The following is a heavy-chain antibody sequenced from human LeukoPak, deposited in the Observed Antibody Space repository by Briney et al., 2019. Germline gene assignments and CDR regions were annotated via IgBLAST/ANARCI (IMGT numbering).Heavy chain of an antibody. D-gene: IGHD2-2*01. CDR1: GFSFSSYE. CDR3: ARDPQTGYCSSTSCYYYYGMDV. V-gene: IGHV3-48*03. Sequence: PGGSLRLSCAASGFSFSSYEMNWVRQAPGKGLEWVSYISNSGSTIYYADSVKGRFTISRDNAKNSLYLQMNSLRAEDTAVYYCARDPQTGYCSSTSCYYYYGMDVWGQGTTVTVSS. J-gene: IGHJ6*02. CDR2: ISNSGSTI.